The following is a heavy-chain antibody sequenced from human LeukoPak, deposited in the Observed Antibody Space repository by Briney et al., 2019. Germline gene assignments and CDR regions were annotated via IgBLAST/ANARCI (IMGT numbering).Heavy chain of an antibody. CDR1: GFTFSSYA. D-gene: IGHD3-10*01. J-gene: IGHJ4*02. Sequence: GGSLRLSCAASGFTFSSYAMHWVRQAPGKGLEYVSAISSNGGSTYYANSVKGRFTISGDNAKNSLYLQMNSLRAEDTAVYYCAKTLPYGSGDDYWGQGTLVTVSS. CDR2: ISSNGGST. V-gene: IGHV3-64*01. CDR3: AKTLPYGSGDDY.